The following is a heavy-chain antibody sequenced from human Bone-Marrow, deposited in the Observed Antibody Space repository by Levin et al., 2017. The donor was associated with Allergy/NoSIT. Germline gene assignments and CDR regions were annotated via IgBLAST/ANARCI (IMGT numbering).Heavy chain of an antibody. V-gene: IGHV3-7*03. CDR1: GFTFSSYW. Sequence: GGSLRLSCAASGFTFSSYWMSWVRQAPGKGLEWVANIKQDGSEKYYVDSVKGRFTISRDNAKNSLYLQMNSLRAEDTAVYYCARGSNDYGDYYVGYWGQGTLVTVSS. J-gene: IGHJ4*02. CDR2: IKQDGSEK. D-gene: IGHD4-17*01. CDR3: ARGSNDYGDYYVGY.